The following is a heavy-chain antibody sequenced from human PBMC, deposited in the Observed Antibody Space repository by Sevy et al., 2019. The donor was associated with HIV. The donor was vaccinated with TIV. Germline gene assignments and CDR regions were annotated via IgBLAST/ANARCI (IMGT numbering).Heavy chain of an antibody. CDR1: GFSFSHYA. J-gene: IGHJ4*02. CDR3: ARVAVSYCTNDCYHRFDY. D-gene: IGHD2-8*01. Sequence: GGSLRLSCAVSGFSFSHYAFHWVRQAPGKGLEWVSLISYDGTYKYYADSVKGRFTTSRGNSKNTLYLQMNSLRGNKTAVYYCARVAVSYCTNDCYHRFDYWGPGALVTVSS. V-gene: IGHV3-30-3*01. CDR2: ISYDGTYK.